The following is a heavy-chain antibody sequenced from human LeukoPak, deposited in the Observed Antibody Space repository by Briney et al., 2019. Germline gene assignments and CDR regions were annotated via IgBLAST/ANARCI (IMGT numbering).Heavy chain of an antibody. V-gene: IGHV1-69*05. J-gene: IGHJ5*02. Sequence: ASVKVSCKASGGTFSSYAISWVRQAPGQGLGWMGRIIPIFGTANYAQKFQGRVTITTDESTSTAYMELSSLRSEDTAVYYCARDTGGSGSYSLYNWFDPWGQGTLVTVSS. CDR1: GGTFSSYA. CDR2: IIPIFGTA. CDR3: ARDTGGSGSYSLYNWFDP. D-gene: IGHD3-10*01.